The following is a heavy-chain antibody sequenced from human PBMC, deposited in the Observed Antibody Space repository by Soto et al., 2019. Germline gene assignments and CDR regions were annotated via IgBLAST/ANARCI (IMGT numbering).Heavy chain of an antibody. J-gene: IGHJ6*02. CDR3: ARAGMAAAGTHYYYGMDV. V-gene: IGHV3-21*01. D-gene: IGHD6-13*01. CDR2: ISSSSSYI. CDR1: GFTFSSYS. Sequence: GGPLRLSCAASGFTFSSYSMTWVRQAPGKGLEWVSSISSSSSYIYYADSVKGRFTISRDNAKNSLYLQMNSLRAEDTAVYYCARAGMAAAGTHYYYGMDVWGQGTTVTVSS.